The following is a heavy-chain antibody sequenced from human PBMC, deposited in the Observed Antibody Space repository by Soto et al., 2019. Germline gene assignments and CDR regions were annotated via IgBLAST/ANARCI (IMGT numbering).Heavy chain of an antibody. D-gene: IGHD3-10*01. CDR2: IYHSGST. CDR1: GGSISSGGYS. J-gene: IGHJ4*02. CDR3: ARVIGGRKLFDY. Sequence: PSETLSLTCAVSGGSISSGGYSWSWIRQPPGKGLEWIGYIYHSGSTYYNPSLKSRVTISVDRSKNQFSLRLTSVAAADTAYYYCARVIGGRKLFDYWGLGTLVTVSS. V-gene: IGHV4-30-2*01.